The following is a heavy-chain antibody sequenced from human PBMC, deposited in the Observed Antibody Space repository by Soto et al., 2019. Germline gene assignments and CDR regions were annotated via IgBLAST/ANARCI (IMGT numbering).Heavy chain of an antibody. V-gene: IGHV5-10-1*01. CDR3: ARQGRARRSGRLEYYYYGMDV. CDR1: GYSFTSYW. Sequence: GESLKISCKGSGYSFTSYWISWVRQMPGKGLEWMGRIDPSDSYTNYSPSFQGHVTISADKSISTAYLQWSSLKASDTAMYYCARQGRARRSGRLEYYYYGMDVWGQGTTVTVSS. J-gene: IGHJ6*02. CDR2: IDPSDSYT. D-gene: IGHD3-10*01.